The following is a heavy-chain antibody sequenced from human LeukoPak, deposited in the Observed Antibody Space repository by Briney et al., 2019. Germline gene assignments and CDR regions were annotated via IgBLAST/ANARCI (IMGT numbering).Heavy chain of an antibody. Sequence: ASVKVSCKASGYTFTSYDINWVRQATGQGLEWMGWMNPNSGNTGYAQKFQGRVTMTRNTSISTAYMELSRLRSDDTAVYYCARPAIFGVVINYWGQGTLVTVSS. CDR3: ARPAIFGVVINY. D-gene: IGHD3-3*01. CDR1: GYTFTSYD. CDR2: MNPNSGNT. V-gene: IGHV1-8*01. J-gene: IGHJ4*02.